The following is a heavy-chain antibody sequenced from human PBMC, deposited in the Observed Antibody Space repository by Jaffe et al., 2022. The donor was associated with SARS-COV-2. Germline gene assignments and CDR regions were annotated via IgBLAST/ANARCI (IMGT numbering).Heavy chain of an antibody. CDR1: GGSVSRGSYY. J-gene: IGHJ3*02. CDR3: ARANFRGASDDDALDM. D-gene: IGHD1-1*01. V-gene: IGHV4-61*02. Sequence: QVQLQESGPGLVTPSETLSLTCAVSGGSVSRGSYYWNWIRQPAGKGLEWIGRIYSSGNTNYSPSLKSRVTISADTSKNQVSLRLTSLSAADTAVYYCARANFRGASDDDALDMWGQGTRVTVSS. CDR2: IYSSGNT.